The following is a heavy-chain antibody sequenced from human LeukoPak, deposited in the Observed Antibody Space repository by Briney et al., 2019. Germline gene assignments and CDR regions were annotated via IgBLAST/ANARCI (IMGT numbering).Heavy chain of an antibody. V-gene: IGHV3-23*01. CDR1: GFTFSSYG. CDR2: ISGSGGST. D-gene: IGHD3-22*01. J-gene: IGHJ4*02. Sequence: GGSLRLSCAASGFTFSSYGMSWVRQAPGKGLEWVSSISGSGGSTYYADSVKGRFTISRDNSKNTLYLQMNSLRAEDTAVYYCAKATYYYDSSGYYYVGYFDYWGQGTLVTVSS. CDR3: AKATYYYDSSGYYYVGYFDY.